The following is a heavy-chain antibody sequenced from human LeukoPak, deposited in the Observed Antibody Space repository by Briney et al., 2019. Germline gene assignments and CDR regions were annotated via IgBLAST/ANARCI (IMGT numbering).Heavy chain of an antibody. J-gene: IGHJ5*02. CDR2: MNPNSGNT. Sequence: ASMKVSCKASGYTFTNYDINWVRQATGQGLEWMGWMNPNSGNTGYAQKFQGRVTMTRNTSISTAYMELSSLRSEDTAVYYCARGPTSRWLKNWFDPWGQGNLVTVSP. V-gene: IGHV1-8*02. D-gene: IGHD5-24*01. CDR3: ARGPTSRWLKNWFDP. CDR1: GYTFTNYD.